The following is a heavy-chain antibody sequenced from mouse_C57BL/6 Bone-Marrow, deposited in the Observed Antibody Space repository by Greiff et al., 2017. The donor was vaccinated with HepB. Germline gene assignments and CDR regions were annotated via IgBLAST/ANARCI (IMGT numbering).Heavy chain of an antibody. V-gene: IGHV10-3*01. CDR1: GFTFNTYA. CDR3: VRGNLLRYPYYFDY. CDR2: IRSKSSNYAT. Sequence: EVMLVESGGGLVQPKGSLKLSCAASGFTFNTYAMHWVRQAPGKGLEWVARIRSKSSNYATYYADSVKDRFTISRDDSQSMLYLQMNNLKTEDTAMYYCVRGNLLRYPYYFDYWGQGTTLTVSS. J-gene: IGHJ2*01. D-gene: IGHD1-1*01.